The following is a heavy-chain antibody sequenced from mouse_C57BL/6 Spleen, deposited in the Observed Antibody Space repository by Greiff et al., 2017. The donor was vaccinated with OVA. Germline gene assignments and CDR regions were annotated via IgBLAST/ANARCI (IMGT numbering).Heavy chain of an antibody. CDR2: IDPSDSYT. D-gene: IGHD1-1*01. V-gene: IGHV1-69*01. J-gene: IGHJ2*01. Sequence: VQLQQPGAELVMPGASVKLSCKASGYTFTSYWMHWVKQRPGQGLEWIGEIDPSDSYTNYNQKFKGKSTLTVDKSSSTAYMQLSSLTSEDSAVYYCARETTDYFDYWGQGTTLTVSS. CDR3: ARETTDYFDY. CDR1: GYTFTSYW.